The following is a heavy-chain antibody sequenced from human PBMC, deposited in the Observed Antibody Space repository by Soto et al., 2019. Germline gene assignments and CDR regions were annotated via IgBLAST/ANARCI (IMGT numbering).Heavy chain of an antibody. CDR2: IYYSGST. J-gene: IGHJ5*02. V-gene: IGHV4-39*01. Sequence: QLQLQESGPGLVKPSETLSLTCTVSGGSISSSSYYWGWIRQPPGQGLEWIGSIYYSGSTYYNPSIKSQVTISVNTSKNQFPLKLSSVTAADTTVYYCARPYGDYVSWFDPWGQGTLVTVSS. D-gene: IGHD4-17*01. CDR1: GGSISSSSYY. CDR3: ARPYGDYVSWFDP.